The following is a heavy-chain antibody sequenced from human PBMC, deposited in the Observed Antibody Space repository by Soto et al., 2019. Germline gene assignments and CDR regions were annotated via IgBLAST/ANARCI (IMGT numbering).Heavy chain of an antibody. D-gene: IGHD2-2*02. CDR1: GFTFSSYA. Sequence: GGSLRLSCAASGFTFSSYAMSWVRQAPGNGLEWVSAISGSGGSTYYADSVKGRFTISRDNSKNTLYLQMNSLRAEDTAVYYCAKGGQYQLLYSAYYYGMDVWGQGTTVTVSS. V-gene: IGHV3-23*01. CDR2: ISGSGGST. J-gene: IGHJ6*02. CDR3: AKGGQYQLLYSAYYYGMDV.